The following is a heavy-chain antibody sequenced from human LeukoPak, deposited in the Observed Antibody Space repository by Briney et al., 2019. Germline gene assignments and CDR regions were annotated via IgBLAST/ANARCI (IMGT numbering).Heavy chain of an antibody. D-gene: IGHD5-12*01. CDR2: INPSGST. CDR1: GYSITTHD. Sequence: ASVKVSCKASGYSITTHDMHWVRQAPGQGLEWMGIINPSGSTTYAQKFQGRATMTRDTSTSTVYMELTSLRSGDTAVYYCARERNTAYDFDWFDPWGQGTLVTVSS. J-gene: IGHJ5*02. CDR3: ARERNTAYDFDWFDP. V-gene: IGHV1-46*01.